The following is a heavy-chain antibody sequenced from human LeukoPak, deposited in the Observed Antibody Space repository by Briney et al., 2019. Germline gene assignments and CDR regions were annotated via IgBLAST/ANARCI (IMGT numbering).Heavy chain of an antibody. CDR3: ARAARPAFDI. Sequence: PSETLSLTCAVYGGSFSDYYWGWIRQPPGKGLEWIGEINHSGSTNYNPSLKSRVTISVDTSKNQFSLKLSSVTAADTAVYYCARAARPAFDIWGQGTMVTVSS. D-gene: IGHD6-6*01. CDR1: GGSFSDYY. J-gene: IGHJ3*02. V-gene: IGHV4-34*01. CDR2: INHSGST.